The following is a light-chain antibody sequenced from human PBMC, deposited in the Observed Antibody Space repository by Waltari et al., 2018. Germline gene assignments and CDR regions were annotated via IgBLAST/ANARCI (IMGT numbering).Light chain of an antibody. J-gene: IGLJ1*01. CDR2: EVS. CDR1: SSDVGAYNY. V-gene: IGLV2-14*01. Sequence: QSALTQPASVSGSPGQSITISCTGTSSDVGAYNYVSWYQQHPGKAPKLMIYEVSNRPSGVSTTFSGSKSGNTASLTSYGLQSEDGAGYYCSSYTISSTHVFGTGTKVTVL. CDR3: SSYTISSTHV.